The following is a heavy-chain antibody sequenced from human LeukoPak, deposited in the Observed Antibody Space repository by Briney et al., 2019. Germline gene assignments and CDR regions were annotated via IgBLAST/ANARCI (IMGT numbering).Heavy chain of an antibody. CDR1: GYTFTGYY. J-gene: IGHJ4*02. V-gene: IGHV1-2*06. D-gene: IGHD3-16*02. CDR2: INPNSVGT. Sequence: GASVKVSCKASGYTFTGYYMHWVRQAPGQGLGWMGRINPNSVGTNYAQKFQGRVTMTRDTSISTAYMELSRLRSDDTAVYYCTSPAYSTFGGVIVHDYWGQGTLVTVSS. CDR3: TSPAYSTFGGVIVHDY.